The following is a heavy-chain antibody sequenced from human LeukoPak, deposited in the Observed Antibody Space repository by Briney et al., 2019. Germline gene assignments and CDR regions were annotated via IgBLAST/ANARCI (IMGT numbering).Heavy chain of an antibody. Sequence: SVKVSCKASGGTFSSYTISWVRQAPGQGLEWMGRIIPILGIANYAQKFQGRVTITADKSTSTAYMELSSLRSEDTAVYYCASPDWGSVNAFDTWVQGTMVTVSS. J-gene: IGHJ3*02. D-gene: IGHD7-27*01. CDR3: ASPDWGSVNAFDT. V-gene: IGHV1-69*02. CDR2: IIPILGIA. CDR1: GGTFSSYT.